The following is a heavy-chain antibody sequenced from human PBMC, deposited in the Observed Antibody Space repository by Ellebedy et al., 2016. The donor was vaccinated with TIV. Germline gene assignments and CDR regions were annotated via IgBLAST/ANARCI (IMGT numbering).Heavy chain of an antibody. CDR2: INHSGST. D-gene: IGHD3-10*01. J-gene: IGHJ4*02. CDR3: ALNYYGSGSYGY. Sequence: MPSETLSLTCAVYGGSFSGYYWSWIRQPPGKGLEWIGEINHSGSTNYNPSLKSRVTISVDTSKNQFSLKLSSVTAADTAVYYCALNYYGSGSYGYWGQGTLVTVSS. CDR1: GGSFSGYY. V-gene: IGHV4-34*01.